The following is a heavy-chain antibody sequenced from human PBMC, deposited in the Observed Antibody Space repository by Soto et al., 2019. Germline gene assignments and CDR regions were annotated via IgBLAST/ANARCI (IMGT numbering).Heavy chain of an antibody. Sequence: PSETLSLTCTGSGGSISSYYWSWIRQPPGKGLEWIGYIYYSGSTNYNPSLKSRVTISVDTSKNQFSLKLSSVTAADTAVYYCARGYYDSSGYYYPGDYYGMDVWGQGTTVTVSS. D-gene: IGHD3-22*01. CDR1: GGSISSYY. CDR3: ARGYYDSSGYYYPGDYYGMDV. V-gene: IGHV4-59*01. CDR2: IYYSGST. J-gene: IGHJ6*02.